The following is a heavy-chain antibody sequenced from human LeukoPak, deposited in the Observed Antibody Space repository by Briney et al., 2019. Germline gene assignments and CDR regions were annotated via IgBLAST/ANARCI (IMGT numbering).Heavy chain of an antibody. J-gene: IGHJ4*02. Sequence: PGGSLRLSCAASGFTFSSYWMSWVRQAPGQGLEWVANIKQDGSEKYYVDSVKGRFTISRDNAKNSLYLQMNSLRAEDTAVYYCARGTIAAAGYYYFDDWGQGTQVTVSS. CDR3: ARGTIAAAGYYYFDD. CDR2: IKQDGSEK. V-gene: IGHV3-7*04. D-gene: IGHD6-13*01. CDR1: GFTFSSYW.